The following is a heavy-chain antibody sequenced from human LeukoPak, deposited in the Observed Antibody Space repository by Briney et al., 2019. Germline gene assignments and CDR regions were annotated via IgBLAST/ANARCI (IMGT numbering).Heavy chain of an antibody. CDR2: SYSSGST. Sequence: SETLSLTCTVSGASISSYYWSWIRQPPGKGLEWIGHSYSSGSTNYNPSLKSRVTISIDTSKNHFSLRLRSVTASDTAVYYCASHSGSYCTHGVCSNDAFDIWGQGTMVTVSS. D-gene: IGHD2-8*01. CDR1: GASISSYY. V-gene: IGHV4-4*09. J-gene: IGHJ3*02. CDR3: ASHSGSYCTHGVCSNDAFDI.